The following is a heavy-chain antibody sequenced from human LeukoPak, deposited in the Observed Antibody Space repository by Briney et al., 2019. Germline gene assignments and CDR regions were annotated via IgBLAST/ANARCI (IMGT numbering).Heavy chain of an antibody. CDR2: IYTSGST. CDR3: ARDNTPGVLFDY. J-gene: IGHJ4*02. V-gene: IGHV4-61*02. CDR1: GGSISSGSYY. D-gene: IGHD4/OR15-4a*01. Sequence: SETLPLTCTVSGGSISSGSYYWSWIRQPAGKGLEWIGRIYTSGSTNYNPSLKSRVTISVDTSKNQFSLKLSSVTAADTAVYYCARDNTPGVLFDYWGQGTLVTVSS.